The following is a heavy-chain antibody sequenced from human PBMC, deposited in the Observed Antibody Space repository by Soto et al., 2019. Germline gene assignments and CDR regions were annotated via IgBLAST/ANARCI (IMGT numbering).Heavy chain of an antibody. V-gene: IGHV4-39*01. CDR3: APSSTEPYSSSWLDNWFDP. Sequence: TSETLSLTCTVSGGSISSSSYYWGWIRQPPGKGLEWIGSIYYSGSTYYNPSLKGRVTISVDTSKNQFSLKLSSVTAADTAVYYCAPSSTEPYSSSWLDNWFDPWGQGTLVTVSS. J-gene: IGHJ5*02. CDR1: GGSISSSSYY. D-gene: IGHD6-13*01. CDR2: IYYSGST.